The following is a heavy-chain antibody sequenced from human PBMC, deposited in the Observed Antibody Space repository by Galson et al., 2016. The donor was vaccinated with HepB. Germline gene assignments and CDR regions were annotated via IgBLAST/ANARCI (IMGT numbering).Heavy chain of an antibody. J-gene: IGHJ3*02. CDR3: ARAPYIVVVPTAIYGALDI. CDR2: LSYDGSNK. CDR1: GFTFSSYS. D-gene: IGHD2-2*02. V-gene: IGHV3-30-3*01. Sequence: SLRLSCAASGFTFSSYSMHWVRQAQGKGLEWVAALSYDGSNKDYAEFVKGRFTVSRDNSKNTLYLQMNSLRAEDTAVYHCARAPYIVVVPTAIYGALDIWGQGTMVTVSS.